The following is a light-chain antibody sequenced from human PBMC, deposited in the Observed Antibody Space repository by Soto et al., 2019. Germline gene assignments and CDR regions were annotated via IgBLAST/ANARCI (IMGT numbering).Light chain of an antibody. V-gene: IGKV2-28*01. J-gene: IGKJ3*01. CDR2: LGS. CDR1: QSLLHRNGYNY. Sequence: DIVMTQSPLSLPVTPGEPASISCRSSQSLLHRNGYNYVDWYLQKPGQSPQLLIYLGSNRASGFPDRFTGSVLGTVFPLKFSRVEDKDVSFYYCMQALLPPLFPFGLGTKVD. CDR3: MQALLPPLFP.